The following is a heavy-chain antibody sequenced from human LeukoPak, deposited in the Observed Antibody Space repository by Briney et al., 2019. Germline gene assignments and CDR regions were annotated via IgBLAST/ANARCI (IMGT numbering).Heavy chain of an antibody. CDR3: ASLMRSGRTLDALDI. D-gene: IGHD3-10*01. Sequence: SETLSLTCTVSGGSISSSSYYWGWIRQPPGKGLEWIGSIYYSGSTYYNPSLKSRVTISVDTSKNQFSLKLSSVTAADTAVYYCASLMRSGRTLDALDIWGQGTMVTVSS. CDR1: GGSISSSSYY. V-gene: IGHV4-39*07. J-gene: IGHJ3*02. CDR2: IYYSGST.